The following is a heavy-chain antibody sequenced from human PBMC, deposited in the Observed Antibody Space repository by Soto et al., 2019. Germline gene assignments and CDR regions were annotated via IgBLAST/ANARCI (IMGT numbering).Heavy chain of an antibody. CDR3: ARGGRYCSGGSCYSDY. CDR2: IYSGGST. J-gene: IGHJ4*02. CDR1: GFTVSSNY. V-gene: IGHV3-66*01. Sequence: EVQLVESGGGLVQPGGSLRLSCVASGFTVSSNYMSWVRQAPGKGLEWVSVIYSGGSTYYADSVKGRFTISRDNSKNTLYLQMNSLRAEDTAVYYCARGGRYCSGGSCYSDYWGQGTLVTVSS. D-gene: IGHD2-15*01.